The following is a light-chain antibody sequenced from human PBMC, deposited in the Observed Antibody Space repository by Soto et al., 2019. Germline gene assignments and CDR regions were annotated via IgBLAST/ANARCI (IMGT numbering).Light chain of an antibody. CDR2: GAS. Sequence: EIVLTQSPGTLSLCPGERATLSCRASQSVRSSFLAWYQQKPGQAPRLLIYGASSRATGIPDRFSGSGSGTDFTLTISRLEPEDFAVYYCQQYGSSPWTFGQGTKVEFK. CDR3: QQYGSSPWT. V-gene: IGKV3-20*01. J-gene: IGKJ1*01. CDR1: QSVRSSF.